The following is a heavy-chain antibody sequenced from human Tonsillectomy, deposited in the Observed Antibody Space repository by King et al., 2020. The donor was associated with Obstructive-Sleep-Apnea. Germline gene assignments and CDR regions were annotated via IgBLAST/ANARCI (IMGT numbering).Heavy chain of an antibody. V-gene: IGHV4-39*07. CDR1: GGAIRSSSYY. J-gene: IGHJ4*02. D-gene: IGHD5-18*01. Sequence: QLQESGPGLVKPSETLSLTCTVSGGAIRSSSYYWGWIRQPPGKGLEWIGSIFYSGSTHYNPSLKSRVTISVDTSKNQFSLKLTSVTAADTAVYYCARDRGYSRPPTFDYWCQGTLVTVSS. CDR3: ARDRGYSRPPTFDY. CDR2: IFYSGST.